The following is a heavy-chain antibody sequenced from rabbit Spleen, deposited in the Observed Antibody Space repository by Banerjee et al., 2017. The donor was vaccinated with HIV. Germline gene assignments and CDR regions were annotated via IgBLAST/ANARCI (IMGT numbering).Heavy chain of an antibody. CDR3: ARDLDGVIGWNFSL. Sequence: QEQLEESGGGLVKPGASLTLTCTASGVSFSFSSYMCWVRQAPGKGLEWIACIEVGSSDFTYYATWAKGQFTVSKTSSTTVTLQMTSLTAADTATYFCARDLDGVIGWNFSLWGQGTLVTVS. V-gene: IGHV1S45*01. J-gene: IGHJ4*01. D-gene: IGHD4-1*01. CDR2: IEVGSSDFT. CDR1: GVSFSFSSY.